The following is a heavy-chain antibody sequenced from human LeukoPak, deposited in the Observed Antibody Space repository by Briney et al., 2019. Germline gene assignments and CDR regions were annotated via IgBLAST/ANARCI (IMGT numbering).Heavy chain of an antibody. D-gene: IGHD4-11*01. CDR2: IYYSGST. Sequence: PSETLSLTCTVSGGSISSSSYYWGWIRQPPGKGLEWIGSIYYSGSTYYNPSLKSRVTISVDTSKNQFSLKLSSVTAADTAVYYCARGDSISVTPFDYWGQGTLVTVSS. J-gene: IGHJ4*02. CDR3: ARGDSISVTPFDY. CDR1: GGSISSSSYY. V-gene: IGHV4-39*01.